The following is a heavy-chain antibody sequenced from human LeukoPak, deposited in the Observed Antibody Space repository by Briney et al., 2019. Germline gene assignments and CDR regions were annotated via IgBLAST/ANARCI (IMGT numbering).Heavy chain of an antibody. CDR2: IYPGDYDT. D-gene: IGHD1-26*01. J-gene: IGHJ4*02. CDR3: ARLSGSYYSAGDY. V-gene: IGHV5-51*01. Sequence: GASLQICGQGAGPIFPNYWIGWGRQLPGKGVEWMGIIYPGDYDTRDSPSFHGQLTISADKSISTAYLQWSSLKASDTAMYFCARLSGSYYSAGDYWGQGTLVTVSS. CDR1: GPIFPNYW.